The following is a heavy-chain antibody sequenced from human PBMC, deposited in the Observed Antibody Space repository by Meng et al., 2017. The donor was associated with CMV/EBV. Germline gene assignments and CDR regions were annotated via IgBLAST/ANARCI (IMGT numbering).Heavy chain of an antibody. CDR1: GFNVGGFY. CDR3: ARDMRGWGLLGGLNV. D-gene: IGHD1-26*01. CDR2: IYSGGGT. Sequence: GESLKISCAASGFNVGGFYIIWVHQAPGKGLEWVSIIYSGGGTYYTDSVRGRFTISRDNSRNVVYLQMNSLRVEDTALYYCARDMRGWGLLGGLNVWGQGTTVTVSS. V-gene: IGHV3-53*01. J-gene: IGHJ6*02.